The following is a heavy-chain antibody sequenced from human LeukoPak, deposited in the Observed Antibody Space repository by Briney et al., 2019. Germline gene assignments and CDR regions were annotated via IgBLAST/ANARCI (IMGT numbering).Heavy chain of an antibody. J-gene: IGHJ4*02. D-gene: IGHD4-17*01. CDR2: IKIKTDGGTT. V-gene: IGHV3-15*01. Sequence: GGPLRLSCAASGFTFTNAWMSWVRQAPGKGLEWVGRIKIKTDGGTTEYAAPVKGRFTISRDDSKNTLYLQMNSLKTEDTAVYYCTTHGDSPYYFDYWGQGTLVTVSS. CDR3: TTHGDSPYYFDY. CDR1: GFTFTNAW.